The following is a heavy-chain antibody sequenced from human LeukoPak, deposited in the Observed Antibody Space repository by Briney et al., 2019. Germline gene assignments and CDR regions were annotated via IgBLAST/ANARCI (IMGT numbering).Heavy chain of an antibody. V-gene: IGHV3-74*01. CDR2: IKTDGSST. CDR3: AKTGLYFYDSSGYYAFHI. J-gene: IGHJ3*02. CDR1: GFTFSSYW. Sequence: PGGSLRLSCAASGFTFSSYWMHWVRQVPGKGLVWVSRIKTDGSSTSYADSVKGRFTISRANSKNTLFLQMNSLRAEDTAVYYCAKTGLYFYDSSGYYAFHIWAQGTMVTFFS. D-gene: IGHD3-22*01.